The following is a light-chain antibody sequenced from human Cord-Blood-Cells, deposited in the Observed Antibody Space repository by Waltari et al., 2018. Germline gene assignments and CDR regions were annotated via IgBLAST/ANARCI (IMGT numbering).Light chain of an antibody. Sequence: QSALPQPPSASGSPGQPVTISCTGTSSDVGGHNYVSWYQQHPGKAPKLMIYEVSKRPSGVPDRFSGSKSGNTASLTVSGLQAEDEADYYCSSYAGSNSYVFGTGTKVTVL. CDR3: SSYAGSNSYV. CDR1: SSDVGGHNY. CDR2: EVS. V-gene: IGLV2-8*01. J-gene: IGLJ1*01.